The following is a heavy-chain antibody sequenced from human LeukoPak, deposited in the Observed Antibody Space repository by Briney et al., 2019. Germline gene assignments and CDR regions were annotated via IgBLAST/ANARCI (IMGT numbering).Heavy chain of an antibody. CDR1: GFIFRTYT. J-gene: IGHJ6*03. V-gene: IGHV3-21*01. CDR2: ISGSGSYI. Sequence: PGGSLRLSCAASGFIFRTYTMNWVRQAPGKGLEWVASISGSGSYIYYADSVKGRFTISRDNAKNSLYLQMNSLRAEDTAVYYCARLIAAPSEPYYYYYYYMDVWGKGTTVTVSS. D-gene: IGHD6-13*01. CDR3: ARLIAAPSEPYYYYYYYMDV.